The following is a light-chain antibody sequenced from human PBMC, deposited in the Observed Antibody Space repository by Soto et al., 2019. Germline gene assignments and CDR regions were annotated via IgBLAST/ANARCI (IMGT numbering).Light chain of an antibody. CDR2: GAS. Sequence: EIVLTQSPGTLSLSPGERATLSCRASQSVRSNYLAWYQQKPGQAPRLLIYGASRRANGIPDRFSGSGSGTDFTLTISRLEPEEFAVYYCQQYGYSRWTFGQGTKVEIK. V-gene: IGKV3-20*01. CDR1: QSVRSNY. J-gene: IGKJ1*01. CDR3: QQYGYSRWT.